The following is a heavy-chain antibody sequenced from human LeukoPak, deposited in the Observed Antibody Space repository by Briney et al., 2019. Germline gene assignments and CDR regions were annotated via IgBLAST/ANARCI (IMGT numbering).Heavy chain of an antibody. CDR3: ARDDSGWYDY. Sequence: SVTVSCKASGGTFSSYAISWVRQAPGQGLEWMGRIIPILGIANYAQKFQGRVTITADKSTSTAYMELSSLRSEDTAVYYCARDDSGWYDYWGQGTLVTVSS. J-gene: IGHJ4*02. D-gene: IGHD6-19*01. CDR2: IIPILGIA. CDR1: GGTFSSYA. V-gene: IGHV1-69*04.